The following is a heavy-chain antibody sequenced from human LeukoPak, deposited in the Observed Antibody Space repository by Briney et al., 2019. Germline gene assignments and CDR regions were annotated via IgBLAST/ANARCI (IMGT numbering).Heavy chain of an antibody. CDR2: FHYSGST. V-gene: IGHV4-39*01. Sequence: SETLSLTCTVSGGSISSAGYYWGWIRQPPGKGLEWIGSFHYSGSTYYNPSLKSRVTISVDTPNNQFSLKLGSVTAADTAVYYCARRREAAGTRQEFVFDTWGQGTMVTVSS. D-gene: IGHD6-13*01. CDR3: ARRREAAGTRQEFVFDT. J-gene: IGHJ3*02. CDR1: GGSISSAGYY.